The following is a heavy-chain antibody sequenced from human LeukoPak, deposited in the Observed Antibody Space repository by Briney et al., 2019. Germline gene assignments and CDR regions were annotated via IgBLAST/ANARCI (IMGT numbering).Heavy chain of an antibody. Sequence: ASVKVSCKASGYTFTGYYMHWVRQAPGQGLEWMGWINPNSGGTNYAQKFQGRVTMTRDTSISTAYMELSGLRSDDTAVYYCARGPAGPYCGGDCYSPLIDYWGQGTLVTVSS. D-gene: IGHD2-21*02. CDR1: GYTFTGYY. V-gene: IGHV1-2*02. J-gene: IGHJ4*02. CDR2: INPNSGGT. CDR3: ARGPAGPYCGGDCYSPLIDY.